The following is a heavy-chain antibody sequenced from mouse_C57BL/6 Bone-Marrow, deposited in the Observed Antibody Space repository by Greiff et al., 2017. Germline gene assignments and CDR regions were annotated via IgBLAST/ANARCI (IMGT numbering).Heavy chain of an antibody. Sequence: DVMLVESGGGLVQPGGSLKLSCAASGFTFSDYYMYWVRQTPEKRLEWVAYISNGGGSTYYPDTVKGRFTISRDNAKNTLYLQMSRLKSEDTAMYYCAIYDGYPTLAWWGQGTLVTVSA. J-gene: IGHJ3*02. V-gene: IGHV5-12*01. CDR3: AIYDGYPTLAW. CDR2: ISNGGGST. D-gene: IGHD2-3*01. CDR1: GFTFSDYY.